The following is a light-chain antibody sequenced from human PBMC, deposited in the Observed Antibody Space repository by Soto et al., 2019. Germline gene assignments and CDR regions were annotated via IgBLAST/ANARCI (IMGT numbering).Light chain of an antibody. CDR2: DAS. CDR3: QQYGRRSSIT. V-gene: IGKV3-15*01. Sequence: EIVLTQSPATLSLSPGERATLSCRASQSVSSNLACYQQRPGQAPSLLIYDASTRATGVPDRFSGSGSGTDFLLTISSLESEDYAVYYCQQYGRRSSITFGQGTRLEMK. J-gene: IGKJ5*01. CDR1: QSVSSN.